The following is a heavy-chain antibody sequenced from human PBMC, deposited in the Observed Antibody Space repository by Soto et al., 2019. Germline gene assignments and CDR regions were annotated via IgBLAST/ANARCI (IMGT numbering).Heavy chain of an antibody. CDR1: GFTLSGRS. V-gene: IGHV3-74*01. CDR3: ARGWFSPDV. D-gene: IGHD3-10*01. J-gene: IGHJ6*04. Sequence: EVQLVESGGGLVQPGGSLRLSCAASGFTLSGRSMHWVRQAPGKGLVWASGIDNAGTDSTYADSVKGRVTSSRDNAKNMLYLQMNSLRVEDTAVYYCARGWFSPDVCGNGTTVTVAS. CDR2: IDNAGTDS.